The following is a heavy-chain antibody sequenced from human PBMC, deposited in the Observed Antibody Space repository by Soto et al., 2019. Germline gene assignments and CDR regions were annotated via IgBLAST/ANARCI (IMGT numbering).Heavy chain of an antibody. CDR2: ISWNSGSI. CDR1: GFTFDDYA. D-gene: IGHD6-19*01. Sequence: EVQLVESGGGLVQPGRSLRLSCAASGFTFDDYAMHWVRQAPGKGLEWVSGISWNSGSIGYADSVKGRFTISRDNAKNSLYLQINSLRAEDTALYYCAKEKTVAGTLEPEFDYWGQGTLVTVSS. V-gene: IGHV3-9*01. CDR3: AKEKTVAGTLEPEFDY. J-gene: IGHJ4*02.